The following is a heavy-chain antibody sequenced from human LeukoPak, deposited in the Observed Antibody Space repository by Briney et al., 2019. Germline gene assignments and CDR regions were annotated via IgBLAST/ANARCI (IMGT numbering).Heavy chain of an antibody. D-gene: IGHD3-10*02. V-gene: IGHV3-48*03. Sequence: GGSLRLSCAASGFTFSSYEMNWVRQAPGKGLEWVSYISSSGSTIYYADSVKGRFTISRDNAKNPLYLQMNSLRAEDTAVYYCAELGITMIGGVWGKGTTVTISS. CDR3: AELGITMIGGV. CDR1: GFTFSSYE. J-gene: IGHJ6*04. CDR2: ISSSGSTI.